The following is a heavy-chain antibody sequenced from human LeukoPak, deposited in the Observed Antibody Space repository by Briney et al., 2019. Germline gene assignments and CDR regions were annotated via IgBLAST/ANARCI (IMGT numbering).Heavy chain of an antibody. Sequence: PSETLSLTCTVSGGSISSSSYYWGWIRQPPGKGLEWIGSIYYSGSTYYNPSLKSRVTISGDTSKNQFSLRLSSVTAADTAVYYCARQTGVGLFILPGGQGTLVTVSS. CDR1: GGSISSSSYY. J-gene: IGHJ4*02. D-gene: IGHD3-3*01. V-gene: IGHV4-39*01. CDR3: ARQTGVGLFILP. CDR2: IYYSGST.